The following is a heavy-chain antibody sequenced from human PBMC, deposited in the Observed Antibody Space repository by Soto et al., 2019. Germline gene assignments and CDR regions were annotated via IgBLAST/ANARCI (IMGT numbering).Heavy chain of an antibody. CDR3: AKDIQEVPATPGGY. CDR2: ISGSGGST. V-gene: IGHV3-23*01. Sequence: GGSLRLSCAASGFTFSSYAISWVRQPPGKGLEWVSAISGSGGSTYYADSVKGRFTISRDNAKNSLYLQMNSLRAEDTALYYCAKDIQEVPATPGGYWGQGTLVTVS. J-gene: IGHJ4*02. D-gene: IGHD2-2*01. CDR1: GFTFSSYA.